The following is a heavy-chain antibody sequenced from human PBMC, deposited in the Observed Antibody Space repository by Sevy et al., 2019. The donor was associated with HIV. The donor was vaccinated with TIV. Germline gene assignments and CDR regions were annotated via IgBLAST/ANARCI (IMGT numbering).Heavy chain of an antibody. J-gene: IGHJ3*02. CDR1: GFTFDDYT. CDR2: IRWDGGST. V-gene: IGHV3-43*01. Sequence: GGSLRLSCAASGFTFDDYTMHWVRQAPGKGLEWVALIRWDGGSTYYVDSVKGRFTISRDNSKNSLYLQMNSLRSEDTGLYYSANEESSGGFGAFDIWGQGTMVTVSS. D-gene: IGHD3-10*01. CDR3: ANEESSGGFGAFDI.